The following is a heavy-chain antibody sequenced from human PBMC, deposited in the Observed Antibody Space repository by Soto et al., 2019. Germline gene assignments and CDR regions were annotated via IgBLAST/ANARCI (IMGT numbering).Heavy chain of an antibody. V-gene: IGHV1-69*01. J-gene: IGHJ6*02. CDR1: RGIFSSYT. Sequence: QVQLLQSGAEVKEPGSSVKVSCTASRGIFSSYTINWLRQAPGQGLEWLGWIIPIFGSASYAQKLQGRVTITADESTSTAYMELSGLRSEDTAVYYCARLSNTGMVNSLYYAMDVWGQGTTVTVSS. D-gene: IGHD5-18*01. CDR2: IIPIFGSA. CDR3: ARLSNTGMVNSLYYAMDV.